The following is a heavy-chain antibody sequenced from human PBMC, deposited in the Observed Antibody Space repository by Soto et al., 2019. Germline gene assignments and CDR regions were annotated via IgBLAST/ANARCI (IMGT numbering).Heavy chain of an antibody. CDR2: ISYDGSNK. D-gene: IGHD3-22*01. Sequence: PGGSLRLSCAASGFTFSSYAMHWVRQAPGKGLEWVAVISYDGSNKYYADSVKGRFTISRDNSKNTLYLQMNSLRAEDTAVYYCARRGPNPYYYDSSGYPETGIDYWGQGTLVTVSS. CDR1: GFTFSSYA. J-gene: IGHJ4*02. V-gene: IGHV3-30-3*01. CDR3: ARRGPNPYYYDSSGYPETGIDY.